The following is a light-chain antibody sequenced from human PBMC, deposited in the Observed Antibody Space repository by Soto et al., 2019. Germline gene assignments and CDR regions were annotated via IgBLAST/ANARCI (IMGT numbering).Light chain of an antibody. J-gene: IGKJ2*01. Sequence: EIVMTQSPANLSVSPGERATLSCRASQSVSSNLAWYQQKPGQGPRLLIYGASTRATSIPAWFSGSGSGTAFTLTINSLQSEDFAVYYCQQYNKWPPYTFGQGPKLEIK. CDR1: QSVSSN. V-gene: IGKV3-15*01. CDR3: QQYNKWPPYT. CDR2: GAS.